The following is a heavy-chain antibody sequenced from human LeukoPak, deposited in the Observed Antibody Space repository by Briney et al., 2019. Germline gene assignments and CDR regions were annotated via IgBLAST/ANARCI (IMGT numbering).Heavy chain of an antibody. CDR1: GYTFTSYD. D-gene: IGHD6-19*01. J-gene: IGHJ4*02. V-gene: IGHV1-8*03. CDR3: ARNVAGTGDFDY. CDR2: VNPNSGHT. Sequence: ASVKVSCKASGYTFTSYDINWVRQATGQGLEWIGWVNPNSGHTGSAQKFQGRVTITRDTSISTVYMELSSLRSEDTAVYYCARNVAGTGDFDYWGQGTLVTVSS.